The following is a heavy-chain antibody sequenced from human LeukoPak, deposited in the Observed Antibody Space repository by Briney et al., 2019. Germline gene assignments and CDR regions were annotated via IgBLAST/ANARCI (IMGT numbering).Heavy chain of an antibody. V-gene: IGHV3-20*04. CDR2: INWNGGSR. Sequence: AGGSLRLSCAASGFNFDDYVMSWVRQAPGKGLEWVSGINWNGGSRGYADSVKGRFTISRDNAKNSLYPQMNSLRAEDTALYYCARSRHSYDSSGFPHYWGQGTLVTVSS. J-gene: IGHJ4*02. CDR3: ARSRHSYDSSGFPHY. CDR1: GFNFDDYV. D-gene: IGHD3-22*01.